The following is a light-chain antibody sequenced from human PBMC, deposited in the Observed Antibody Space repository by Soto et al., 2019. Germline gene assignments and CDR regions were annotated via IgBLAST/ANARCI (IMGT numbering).Light chain of an antibody. CDR3: QQYNNWPPMYT. V-gene: IGKV3-15*01. J-gene: IGKJ2*01. CDR2: GAS. CDR1: QSVSSN. Sequence: EIVMTQSPATLSVSPGERATLSCRASQSVSSNLAWYQQKPGQAPRLLIYGASTRATGIPATFSGSGSGTEFTLTISSLQSEDFAVYYCQQYNNWPPMYTFGQGTKLEI.